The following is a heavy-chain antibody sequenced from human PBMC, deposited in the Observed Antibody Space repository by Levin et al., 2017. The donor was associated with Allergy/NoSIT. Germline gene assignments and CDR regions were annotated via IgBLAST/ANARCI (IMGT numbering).Heavy chain of an antibody. D-gene: IGHD1-26*01. Sequence: ASETLSLTCTVSGGSISSYYWSWIRQPPGKGLEWIGYIYYSGSTNYNPSLKSRVTISVDTSKNQFSLKLSSVTAADTAVYYCARVSAYSGSYYFDYWGQGTLVTVSS. J-gene: IGHJ4*02. V-gene: IGHV4-59*01. CDR1: GGSISSYY. CDR2: IYYSGST. CDR3: ARVSAYSGSYYFDY.